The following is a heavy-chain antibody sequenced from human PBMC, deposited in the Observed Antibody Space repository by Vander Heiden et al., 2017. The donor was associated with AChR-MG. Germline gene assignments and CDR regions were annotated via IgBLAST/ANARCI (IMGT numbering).Heavy chain of an antibody. CDR2: SYASGST. CDR1: GGPISSNY. Sequence: QVQLQESGPGLAKPSETLSLTCTGSGGPISSNYWSWIRQPAGKGLEWIGRSYASGSTSYNPTLRSRVIMSVDTSKNQFSLNLTSVTAADTAVYYCARGLWFGELSSNCFDIWGQGTMVTVSS. J-gene: IGHJ3*02. CDR3: ARGLWFGELSSNCFDI. V-gene: IGHV4-4*07. D-gene: IGHD3-10*01.